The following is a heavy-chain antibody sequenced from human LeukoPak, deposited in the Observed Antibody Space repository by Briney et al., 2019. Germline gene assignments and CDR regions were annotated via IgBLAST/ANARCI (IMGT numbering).Heavy chain of an antibody. V-gene: IGHV3-30*18. J-gene: IGHJ2*01. CDR2: ISYDGNYK. CDR1: GFTFSSFV. CDR3: AKGTYSGSYWYFDL. D-gene: IGHD1-26*01. Sequence: GGSLRLSCAASGFTFSSFVMHWVRQAPGKGLEWVAVISYDGNYKYYADSVKGRFTISRDNSKNTLYLQMNSLRVEDTAVYYCAKGTYSGSYWYFDLWGRGTLVTVSS.